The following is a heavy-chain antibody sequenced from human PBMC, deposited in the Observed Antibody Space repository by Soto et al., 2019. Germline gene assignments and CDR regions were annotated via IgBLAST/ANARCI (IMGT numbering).Heavy chain of an antibody. CDR1: GGSLSGYY. D-gene: IGHD3-3*01. Sequence: PAETLSLTCALYGGSLSGYYWSWIRQPPGKGLEWIGEVNDSGSTNYNPSLKSRVTISVDTSKNQFSLKLSSLTAADTAVYYCVREGYYDVWGEYYGFDXWGQGTTVTVSX. CDR2: VNDSGST. J-gene: IGHJ6*02. V-gene: IGHV4-34*01. CDR3: VREGYYDVWGEYYGFDX.